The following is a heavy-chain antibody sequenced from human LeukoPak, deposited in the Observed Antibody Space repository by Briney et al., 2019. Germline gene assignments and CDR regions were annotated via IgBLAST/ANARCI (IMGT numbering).Heavy chain of an antibody. V-gene: IGHV4-59*01. Sequence: SETLSLTCTVSGGSISNKYWSWIRQPPGKGLEWIGYIYYSGSTNYNPSLKSRVTILVDTSKNQFSLKLSSVTVADTAVYYCARDFYYGSGSWGFDYWGQGTLVTVSS. J-gene: IGHJ4*02. D-gene: IGHD3-10*01. CDR2: IYYSGST. CDR3: ARDFYYGSGSWGFDY. CDR1: GGSISNKY.